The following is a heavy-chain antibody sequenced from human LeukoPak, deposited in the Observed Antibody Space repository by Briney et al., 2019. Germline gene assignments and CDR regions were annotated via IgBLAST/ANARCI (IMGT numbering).Heavy chain of an antibody. CDR3: ARDGISGSSDAFDV. D-gene: IGHD6-6*01. CDR2: IYTSGST. V-gene: IGHV4-61*02. J-gene: IGHJ3*01. CDR1: GGSISSGSYY. Sequence: SQTLSLTCTVSGGSISSGSYYWSWIRQPAGKGLEWIGRIYTSGSTNYNPSLKSRVTMSVDTSKNQFSLKLSSVTAADTAVYYCARDGISGSSDAFDVWGQGTMVTVSS.